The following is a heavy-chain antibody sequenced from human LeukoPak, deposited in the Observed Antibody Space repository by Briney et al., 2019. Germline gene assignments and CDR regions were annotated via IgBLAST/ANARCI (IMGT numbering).Heavy chain of an antibody. V-gene: IGHV1-18*01. Sequence: SVKVSCKASGYTFSSYGISWVRQAPGQGLEWMGWISVYNGKTKYAQKFQGRVTLTTDTFTSTAYMEVTSLRSDDTAVYYCARDQYDSVWDSHRPFFDYWGQGTLVTVSS. D-gene: IGHD3-16*02. CDR1: GYTFSSYG. CDR3: ARDQYDSVWDSHRPFFDY. J-gene: IGHJ4*02. CDR2: ISVYNGKT.